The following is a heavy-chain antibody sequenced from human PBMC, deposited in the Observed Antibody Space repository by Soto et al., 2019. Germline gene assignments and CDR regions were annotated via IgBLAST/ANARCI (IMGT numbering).Heavy chain of an antibody. CDR2: ISAYNGNT. CDR3: ARAYRLRLGELSLLGAFDI. D-gene: IGHD3-16*02. J-gene: IGHJ3*02. Sequence: ASVKVSCKASGYTFTSFCISWVREAPGQGLEWMGWISAYNGNTNYAQKLQGRVTMTTDTSTSTAYMELRSLRSDDTAVYYCARAYRLRLGELSLLGAFDIWGQGTMVTVPS. V-gene: IGHV1-18*04. CDR1: GYTFTSFC.